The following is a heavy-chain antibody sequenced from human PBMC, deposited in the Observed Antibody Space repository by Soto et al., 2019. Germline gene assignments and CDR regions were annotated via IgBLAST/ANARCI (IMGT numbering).Heavy chain of an antibody. Sequence: QLQLQESGPGLVKPSETLSLTCTVSGGSISSSSYYWGWIRQPPGKGLEWIGSIYYSGSTYYNPSLKSRGTISVDTSKNQFSLKLSSVTAADTAVYYCARHRGGYCSGGSCYSGIGKGYYYYYMDVWGKGTTVTVSS. CDR3: ARHRGGYCSGGSCYSGIGKGYYYYYMDV. D-gene: IGHD2-15*01. CDR2: IYYSGST. V-gene: IGHV4-39*01. J-gene: IGHJ6*03. CDR1: GGSISSSSYY.